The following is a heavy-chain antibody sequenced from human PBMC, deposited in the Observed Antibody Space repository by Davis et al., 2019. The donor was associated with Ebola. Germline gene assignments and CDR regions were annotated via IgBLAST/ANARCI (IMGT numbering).Heavy chain of an antibody. Sequence: SETLSLTCTVSGGSVSTSSYYWSWIRQPPGKGLEWIGYIYYSGSTNYNPSLKSRVTISVDTSKNQFSLKLSSVTAADTAVYYCARARIAVAGQKGYYYYYYGMDVWDQGTTVTVSS. CDR2: IYYSGST. J-gene: IGHJ6*02. CDR1: GGSVSTSSYY. CDR3: ARARIAVAGQKGYYYYYYGMDV. D-gene: IGHD6-19*01. V-gene: IGHV4-61*01.